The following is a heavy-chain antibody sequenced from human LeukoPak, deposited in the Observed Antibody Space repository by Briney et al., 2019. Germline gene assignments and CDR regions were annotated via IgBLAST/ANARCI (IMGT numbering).Heavy chain of an antibody. V-gene: IGHV5-51*01. CDR3: ARVISGSSSWPPGDAFDI. CDR1: GYSFTSYW. Sequence: GEPLKISCKGSGYSFTSYWIGWVRQMPGKGLEWMRIIYPGDSDTRYSPSFQGQVTISADKSTSTAYLQWSSLKASDTAMYYCARVISGSSSWPPGDAFDIWGQGTMVTVSS. CDR2: IYPGDSDT. D-gene: IGHD6-13*01. J-gene: IGHJ3*02.